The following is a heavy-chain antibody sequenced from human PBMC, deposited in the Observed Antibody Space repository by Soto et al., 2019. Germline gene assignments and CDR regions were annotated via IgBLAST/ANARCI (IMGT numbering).Heavy chain of an antibody. Sequence: SETLSLTCTVSGGSISSSSYYWGWIRQPPGKGLEWIGSIYYSGSTYYNPSLKSRVTISVDTSKNQFSLKLSSVTAADTAVYYCASFYPKDYRKVDFDYWGQGTLVTVSS. CDR3: ASFYPKDYRKVDFDY. D-gene: IGHD4-17*01. J-gene: IGHJ4*02. V-gene: IGHV4-39*01. CDR2: IYYSGST. CDR1: GGSISSSSYY.